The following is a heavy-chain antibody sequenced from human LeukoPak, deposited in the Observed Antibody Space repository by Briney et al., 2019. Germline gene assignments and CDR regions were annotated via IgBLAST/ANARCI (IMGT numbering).Heavy chain of an antibody. CDR2: IRYDGSNK. D-gene: IGHD4-17*01. CDR3: AKDRTYGDHDY. J-gene: IGHJ4*02. CDR1: GFTFSSCG. V-gene: IGHV3-30*02. Sequence: PGGSLRLSCAASGFTFSSCGMHWVRQAPGKGLEWVAFIRYDGSNKYYADSVKGRFTISRDNSKNTLYLQMNSLRAEDTAVYYCAKDRTYGDHDYWGQGTLVTVSS.